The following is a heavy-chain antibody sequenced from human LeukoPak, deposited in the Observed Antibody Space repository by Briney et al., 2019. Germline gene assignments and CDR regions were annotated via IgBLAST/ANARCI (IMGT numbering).Heavy chain of an antibody. CDR2: IRSKAYGGTT. J-gene: IGHJ6*03. CDR1: GFTFGDYA. Sequence: GGSLRLSCTASGFTFGDYAMSWVRQAPGKGLEWAGFIRSKAYGGTTEYAASVKGRFTISRDDSKSIAYLQMNSLKTEDTAVYYCTRAGAKDYYYYMDVWGKGTTVTISS. V-gene: IGHV3-49*04. CDR3: TRAGAKDYYYYMDV. D-gene: IGHD3-10*01.